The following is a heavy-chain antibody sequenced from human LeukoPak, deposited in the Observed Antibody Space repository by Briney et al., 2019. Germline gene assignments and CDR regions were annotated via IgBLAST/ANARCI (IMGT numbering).Heavy chain of an antibody. CDR2: ITNSGDKT. CDR3: AKGAGSGWYGSFDY. D-gene: IGHD6-19*01. CDR1: GFTFSNSA. Sequence: GGSLRLSCAASGFTFSNSAMTWVRQVPGKGLEWISTITNSGDKTYYADFVKGRFTIARDNSKNTLYLQMNSLRAEDTAVYYCAKGAGSGWYGSFDYWGQGTLVTVSS. V-gene: IGHV3-23*01. J-gene: IGHJ4*02.